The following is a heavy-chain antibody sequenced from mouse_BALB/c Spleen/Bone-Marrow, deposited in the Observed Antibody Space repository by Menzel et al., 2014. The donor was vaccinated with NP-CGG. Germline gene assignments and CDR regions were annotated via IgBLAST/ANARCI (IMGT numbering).Heavy chain of an antibody. CDR3: ARCRDDYGYGDY. J-gene: IGHJ2*01. Sequence: VQLQQPGPELVKPGASMKISCKASGYSFTGYTINWVKQSHGKNLEWIGLINPYKGGTSYNQKFKDKATLTVDKSSSTAYMELLSLTSEDSAVYYCARCRDDYGYGDYWGQGTTLTVSS. D-gene: IGHD1-2*01. CDR2: INPYKGGT. CDR1: GYSFTGYT. V-gene: IGHV1-18*01.